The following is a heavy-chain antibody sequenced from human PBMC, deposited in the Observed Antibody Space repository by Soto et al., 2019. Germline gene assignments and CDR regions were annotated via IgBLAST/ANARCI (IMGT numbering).Heavy chain of an antibody. Sequence: SVKVSCKASGGTFSSYTISWVRQAPGQGLEWMGRIIPILSMANYAQKFQGRDTITADKSTSTAYMELSSLRSEDTAVYYCARRDSSGAFDIWGQGTMVTVSS. J-gene: IGHJ3*02. CDR3: ARRDSSGAFDI. CDR2: IIPILSMA. CDR1: GGTFSSYT. D-gene: IGHD3-22*01. V-gene: IGHV1-69*02.